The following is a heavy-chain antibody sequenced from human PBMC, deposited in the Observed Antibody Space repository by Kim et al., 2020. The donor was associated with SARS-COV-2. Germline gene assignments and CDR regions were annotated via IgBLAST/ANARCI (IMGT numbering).Heavy chain of an antibody. V-gene: IGHV1-18*01. D-gene: IGHD3-10*01. J-gene: IGHJ5*02. Sequence: ASVKVSCKASGYTFTSYGISWVRQAPGQGLEWMGWISAYNGNTNYAQKLQGRVTMTTDTSTSTAYMELRSLRSDDTAVYYCARDSLISYYYGSGSYSWFDPWGQGTLVTVSS. CDR2: ISAYNGNT. CDR3: ARDSLISYYYGSGSYSWFDP. CDR1: GYTFTSYG.